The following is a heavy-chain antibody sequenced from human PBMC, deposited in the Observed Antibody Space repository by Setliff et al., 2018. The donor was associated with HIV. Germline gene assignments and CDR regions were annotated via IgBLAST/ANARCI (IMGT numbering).Heavy chain of an antibody. V-gene: IGHV1-2*02. CDR3: ARTLGSSGWYKTFDY. D-gene: IGHD6-19*01. CDR2: INPNSGGT. Sequence: ASVKVSCKASGYIFTGYYLRWVRQAPGQGLEWMGWINPNSGGTNFAQKFQGRVTMTRDTSISTAYMELSRLRSDDTAVYYCARTLGSSGWYKTFDYWGQGTLVTVS. J-gene: IGHJ4*02. CDR1: GYIFTGYY.